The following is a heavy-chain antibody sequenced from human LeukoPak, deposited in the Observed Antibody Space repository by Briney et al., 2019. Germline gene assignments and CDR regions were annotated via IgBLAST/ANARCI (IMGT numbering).Heavy chain of an antibody. CDR2: INPSAHST. D-gene: IGHD3-22*01. V-gene: IGHV1-46*01. CDR3: ARGHESSGYYYGY. CDR1: GYTFTNYF. Sequence: ASVKVSCKASGYTFTNYFMNWVRQAPGQGLEWMGIINPSAHSTTYAQKFQGRVTMTSDMSTSTVHMELSSLRSEDTAVYYCARGHESSGYYYGYRGQGTLVTVSS. J-gene: IGHJ4*02.